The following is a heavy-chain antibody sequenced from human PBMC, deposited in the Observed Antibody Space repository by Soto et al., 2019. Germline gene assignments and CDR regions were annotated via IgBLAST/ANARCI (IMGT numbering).Heavy chain of an antibody. CDR3: ARDEGFAAAGKNPTHYYYYGMDV. D-gene: IGHD6-13*01. CDR1: GYTFTGYY. J-gene: IGHJ6*02. V-gene: IGHV1-2*04. Sequence: ASVKVSCKASGYTFTGYYMHWVRQAPGQGLEWMGWINPNSGGTNYAQKFQGWVTMTRDTSISTAYMELSRLRSDDTAVYYCARDEGFAAAGKNPTHYYYYGMDVWGQGTTVTVSS. CDR2: INPNSGGT.